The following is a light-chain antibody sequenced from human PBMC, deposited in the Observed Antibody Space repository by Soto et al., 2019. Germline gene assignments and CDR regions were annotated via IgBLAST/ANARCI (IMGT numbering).Light chain of an antibody. J-gene: IGKJ5*01. V-gene: IGKV1-27*01. CDR2: AAA. Sequence: DIQMTQSASSLSASVGDRVTITCRTSEAISSYLAWYQQKPGKVPSLLVYAAATLQSGVPSRFSGDGSGTDFTLTISSLQPEDVATYYCQKYDNAPLTCGQGTRLEIK. CDR1: EAISSY. CDR3: QKYDNAPLT.